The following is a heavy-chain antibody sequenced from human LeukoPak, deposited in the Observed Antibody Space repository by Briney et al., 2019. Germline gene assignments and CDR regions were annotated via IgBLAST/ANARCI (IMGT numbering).Heavy chain of an antibody. D-gene: IGHD1-26*01. J-gene: IGHJ4*02. Sequence: GGSLRLSCVVSGFTFSTYAMSWVHQAPGKGLEWVSAISGSGGSTYYADSVTGRFTISRDNSKNTLYLQMNSLRAEDTAVCYCAKVKVGATTPFDYWGQGTLVTVSS. V-gene: IGHV3-23*01. CDR3: AKVKVGATTPFDY. CDR1: GFTFSTYA. CDR2: ISGSGGST.